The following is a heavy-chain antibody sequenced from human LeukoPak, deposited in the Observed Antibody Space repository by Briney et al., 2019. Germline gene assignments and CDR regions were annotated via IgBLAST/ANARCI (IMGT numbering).Heavy chain of an antibody. Sequence: ASVKVSCKGSGYTFTDYYIHWVRQAPGQGLEWMGWVGPKTGTTNCAQSFQGRVTMTRDTSITTAYMEMTRLTSDDTAVYYCARVSGYGEPYFNLWGQGTLLTVSS. CDR3: ARVSGYGEPYFNL. CDR1: GYTFTDYY. V-gene: IGHV1-2*02. D-gene: IGHD4-17*01. CDR2: VGPKTGTT. J-gene: IGHJ4*02.